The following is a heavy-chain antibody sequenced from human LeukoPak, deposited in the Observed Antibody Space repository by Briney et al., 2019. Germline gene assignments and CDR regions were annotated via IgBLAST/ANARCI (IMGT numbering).Heavy chain of an antibody. CDR3: AKDRSCINDECHGDFDY. CDR2: ISSSGNII. V-gene: IGHV3-11*01. Sequence: PGGSLKLSCAASGINFTDYYMTWIRQAPGKGLEWVSSISSSGNIINYADSVKGRVDISRDNAKNTVYLQMNSLRAEDTAVYYCAKDRSCINDECHGDFDYWGQGTLVTVSS. CDR1: GINFTDYY. D-gene: IGHD2-8*01. J-gene: IGHJ4*02.